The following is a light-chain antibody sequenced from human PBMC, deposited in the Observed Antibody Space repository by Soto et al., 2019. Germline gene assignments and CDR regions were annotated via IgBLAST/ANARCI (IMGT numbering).Light chain of an antibody. J-gene: IGKJ1*01. Sequence: DFQMTQPPSTLAASLRDRVTITCRASQNIRSRLAWFQHQPGKAPKLLIYDASSLESGVPQRFSGGGSGTEFTLTIRSLQTDDFSTYYCQQYHSYWTFGQGTKVDIK. CDR2: DAS. CDR3: QQYHSYWT. CDR1: QNIRSR. V-gene: IGKV1-5*01.